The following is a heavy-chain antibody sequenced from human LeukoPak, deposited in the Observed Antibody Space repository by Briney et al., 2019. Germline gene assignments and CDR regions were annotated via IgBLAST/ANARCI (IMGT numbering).Heavy chain of an antibody. D-gene: IGHD3-22*01. V-gene: IGHV4-61*02. CDR1: GDSISSGDYY. CDR3: ARGPYSYDSSGAFDI. CDR2: ISSSGST. J-gene: IGHJ3*02. Sequence: PSETLSPTCTVSGDSISSGDYYWSWIRQPAGTGLEWIGRISSSGSTNYNPSLKSRVTISVDTSKNQFSLKLSSMTAADTAVYFCARGPYSYDSSGAFDIWGQGTMVTVSS.